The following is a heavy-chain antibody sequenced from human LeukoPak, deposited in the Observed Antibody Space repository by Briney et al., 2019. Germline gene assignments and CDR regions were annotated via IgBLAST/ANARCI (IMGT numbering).Heavy chain of an antibody. D-gene: IGHD2-2*01. Sequence: ASVKVSCKASGYTFTSYDINWVRQAPGQGLEWMGWINTNTGNPTYAQGFTGRFVFSLDTSVSTAYLQISSPKAEDTAVYYCARSVRRTSWPQTRIYYYYYMDVWGKGTTVTVSS. CDR1: GYTFTSYD. CDR3: ARSVRRTSWPQTRIYYYYYMDV. V-gene: IGHV7-4-1*02. CDR2: INTNTGNP. J-gene: IGHJ6*03.